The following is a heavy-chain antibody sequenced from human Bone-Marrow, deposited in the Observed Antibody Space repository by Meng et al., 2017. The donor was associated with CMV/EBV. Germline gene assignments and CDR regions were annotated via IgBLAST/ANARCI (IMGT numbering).Heavy chain of an antibody. Sequence: VSSNSAAWNWIRQSPSRGLEWLGRTYYRYKWYNDYAVSVKSRITINPDTSKNQFSLQLNSVTPEDTAVYYCAREVDYYYDSSGYYPYWGQGTLVTVSS. CDR1: VSSNSAA. D-gene: IGHD3-22*01. V-gene: IGHV6-1*01. CDR3: AREVDYYYDSSGYYPY. CDR2: TYYRYKWYN. J-gene: IGHJ4*02.